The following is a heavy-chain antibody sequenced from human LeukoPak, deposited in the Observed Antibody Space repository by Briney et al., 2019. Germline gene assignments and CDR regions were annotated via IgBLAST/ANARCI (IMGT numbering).Heavy chain of an antibody. CDR1: GFTFSSYA. CDR2: ISGSGDST. V-gene: IGHV3-23*01. D-gene: IGHD5-18*01. Sequence: GGSLRLSCAASGFTFSSYAMSWVCQAPGKGLEWVSSISGSGDSTSNADSVKGRFTISRDNSKNALYLQMNSLRAEDTAVYYCAKSREWGYSYGYLSPDYWGQRTLVTVSS. CDR3: AKSREWGYSYGYLSPDY. J-gene: IGHJ4*02.